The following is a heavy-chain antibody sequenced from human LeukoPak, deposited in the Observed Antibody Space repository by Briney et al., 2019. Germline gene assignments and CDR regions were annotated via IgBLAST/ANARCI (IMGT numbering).Heavy chain of an antibody. CDR1: GYPFSSYS. D-gene: IGHD3-10*01. Sequence: PGGSLTLPCTASGYPFSSYSMIWVRQAPGKGLEWVVNIKQDGSEKYYVDSVKGRFTISRDNAKNSLYLQMNSLRAEVTAVYYCVRDAAAGVIMDYFDYWGQGTLVTVSS. V-gene: IGHV3-7*03. CDR2: IKQDGSEK. CDR3: VRDAAAGVIMDYFDY. J-gene: IGHJ4*02.